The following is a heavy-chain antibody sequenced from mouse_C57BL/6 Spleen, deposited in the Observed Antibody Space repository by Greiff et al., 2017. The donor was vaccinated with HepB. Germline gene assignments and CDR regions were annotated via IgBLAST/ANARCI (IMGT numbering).Heavy chain of an antibody. CDR1: GYTFTSYG. V-gene: IGHV1-81*01. D-gene: IGHD1-1*01. CDR2: IYPRSGNT. Sequence: QVQLQQSGAELARPGASVKLSCKASGYTFTSYGISWVKQRTGQGLEWIGEIYPRSGNTYYNEKFKGKATLTADKSSSTAYMELRSLTSEDSAVYFGSSGGDYSGRTEPPYYEYWGQGITLTVAS. J-gene: IGHJ2*01. CDR3: SSGGDYSGRTEPPYYEY.